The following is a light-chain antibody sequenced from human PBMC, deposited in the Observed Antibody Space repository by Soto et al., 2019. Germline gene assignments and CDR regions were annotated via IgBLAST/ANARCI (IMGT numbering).Light chain of an antibody. CDR1: SSNIGSNA. Sequence: QSVLTQPPSASGTPGQRVTISCSGSSSNIGSNAVNWYQQLPGTAPKLLIYRNNQRPSGVPDRFSGSKSGASASLAISGLQSEDETDYYCAAWDDSLNGHVFGTGTKLTVL. V-gene: IGLV1-44*01. CDR3: AAWDDSLNGHV. J-gene: IGLJ1*01. CDR2: RNN.